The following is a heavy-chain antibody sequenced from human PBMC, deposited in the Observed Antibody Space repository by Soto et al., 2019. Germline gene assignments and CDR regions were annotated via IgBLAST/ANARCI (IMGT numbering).Heavy chain of an antibody. V-gene: IGHV1-46*01. J-gene: IGHJ4*02. D-gene: IGHD3-22*01. CDR2: INPNGGAT. Sequence: ASVKVSCKASGYTFTTYYIHWVRQAPGQGLEWMGIINPNGGATSYAQKFQGRVTMTRDTSTSTVYMELSSLRSEDTAVYYCAGDSCDTSGYILDYWGQGALVTVSS. CDR1: GYTFTTYY. CDR3: AGDSCDTSGYILDY.